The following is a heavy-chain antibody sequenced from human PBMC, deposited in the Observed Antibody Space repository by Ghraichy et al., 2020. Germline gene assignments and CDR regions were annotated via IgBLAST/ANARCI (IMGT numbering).Heavy chain of an antibody. V-gene: IGHV4-34*01. D-gene: IGHD2-2*01. J-gene: IGHJ6*03. Sequence: SETLSLTCAVYGGSFSGYYWSWIRQPPGKGLEWIGEINHSGSTNYNPSLKSRVTISVDTSKNQFSLKLSSVTAADTAVYYCARGTARRGYCSSTSCPKNYYYYYMDVWGKGTTVTVSS. CDR2: INHSGST. CDR1: GGSFSGYY. CDR3: ARGTARRGYCSSTSCPKNYYYYYMDV.